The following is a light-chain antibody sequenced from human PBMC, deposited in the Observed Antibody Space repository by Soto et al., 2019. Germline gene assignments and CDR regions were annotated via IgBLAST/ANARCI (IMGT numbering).Light chain of an antibody. CDR3: ATWDDSLHGYV. V-gene: IGLV2-8*01. J-gene: IGLJ1*01. CDR2: DVN. Sequence: QSVLTQPPSASGSPGQSVTISCTGTKNDIGVYDFVSWYQHHPGKAPRLIIYDVNKRPSGVPDRFSGSKSGTSASLAISGLQSEDEADYYCATWDDSLHGYVFGTGTKV. CDR1: KNDIGVYDF.